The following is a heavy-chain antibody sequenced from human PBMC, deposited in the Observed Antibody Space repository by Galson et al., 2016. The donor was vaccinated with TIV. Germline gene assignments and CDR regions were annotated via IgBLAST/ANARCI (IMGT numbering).Heavy chain of an antibody. CDR3: ARERRHCGDNCYLSYYFGMDV. CDR1: GGPFSSYA. D-gene: IGHD2-21*01. J-gene: IGHJ6*02. V-gene: IGHV1-69*13. CDR2: IIPIFRTT. Sequence: SVKVSCKASGGPFSSYATTWVRQAPGQGLEWVGRIIPIFRTTNYAQRFQGRVTITADEFTGAAYMELNSLRAEDTAVYYCARERRHCGDNCYLSYYFGMDVWGQGTTVTVSS.